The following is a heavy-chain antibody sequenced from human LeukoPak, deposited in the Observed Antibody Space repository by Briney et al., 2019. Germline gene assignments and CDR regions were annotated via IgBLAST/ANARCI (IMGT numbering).Heavy chain of an antibody. Sequence: PGGSLRLSCAASGFTFSSYSMNWVRQAPGKGLEWVSYISSSSSTIYYADSVKGRFTISRDNAKNSLYLQMNSLRAEDTAVYYCAGHLMAIFGVVLDYWGQGTLVTVSS. D-gene: IGHD3-3*01. CDR1: GFTFSSYS. V-gene: IGHV3-48*01. J-gene: IGHJ4*02. CDR2: ISSSSSTI. CDR3: AGHLMAIFGVVLDY.